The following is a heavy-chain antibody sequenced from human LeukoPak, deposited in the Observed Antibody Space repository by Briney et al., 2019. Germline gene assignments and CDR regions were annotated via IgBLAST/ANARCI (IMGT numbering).Heavy chain of an antibody. J-gene: IGHJ4*02. D-gene: IGHD1-26*01. V-gene: IGHV1-8*01. CDR3: ARVRWELGRSFDY. Sequence: GASVKVSCKASGYIFTSYDINWVRQATGQGLEWMGWMNPNSGNTGYAQKFQGRVTMTRNTSISTAYMELSSLRSEDTAVYYCARVRWELGRSFDYWGQGTLVTVSS. CDR1: GYIFTSYD. CDR2: MNPNSGNT.